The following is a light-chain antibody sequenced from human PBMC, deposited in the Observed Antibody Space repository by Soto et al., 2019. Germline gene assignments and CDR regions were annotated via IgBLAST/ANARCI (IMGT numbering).Light chain of an antibody. CDR1: QGISSY. V-gene: IGKV1-5*03. J-gene: IGKJ1*01. CDR2: KAS. CDR3: QHYNSYSEA. Sequence: RLTQSPSSLAASVADRVTISCRASQGISSYLAWYQQKPGKAPKLLIYKASTLKSGVPSRFSGSGSGTEFTLTISSLQPDDFATYYCQHYNSYSEAFGQGTKVDIK.